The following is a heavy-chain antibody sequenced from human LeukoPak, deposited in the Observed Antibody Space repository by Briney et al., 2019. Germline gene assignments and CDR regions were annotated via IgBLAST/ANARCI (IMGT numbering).Heavy chain of an antibody. CDR2: ISSSGGSA. CDR3: AKKVSDRSNYVGPPDY. V-gene: IGHV3-23*01. J-gene: IGHJ4*02. D-gene: IGHD4-4*01. Sequence: GGSLRLSCAASGFTFSTYAMTWVRQAPGKGLEWVSAISSSGGSAYYADSVKGRFTISRGNSKNTLYLQLNSLRAEDTAVYYCAKKVSDRSNYVGPPDYWGQGALVTVSS. CDR1: GFTFSTYA.